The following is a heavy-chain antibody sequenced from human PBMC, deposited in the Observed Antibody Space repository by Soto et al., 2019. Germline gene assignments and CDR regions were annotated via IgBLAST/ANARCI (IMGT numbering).Heavy chain of an antibody. CDR3: WVLGSGSSGGAFDI. CDR1: GFTFSNAW. CDR2: IKSKTDGGTT. V-gene: IGHV3-15*01. D-gene: IGHD3-22*01. J-gene: IGHJ3*02. Sequence: VGSLRLSCAASGFTFSNAWMSWVRQAPGKGLEWVGRIKSKTDGGTTDYAAPVKGRFTISRDDSKNTLYLQMNSLKTEDTAVYYCWVLGSGSSGGAFDIWGQGTMVTVS.